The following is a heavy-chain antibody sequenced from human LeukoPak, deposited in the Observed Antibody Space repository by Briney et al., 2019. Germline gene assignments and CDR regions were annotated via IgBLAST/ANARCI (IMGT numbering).Heavy chain of an antibody. J-gene: IGHJ1*01. Sequence: SETVSLTCSVSGDSVSRSDSYWDWIRQPPGKGLEWIGTIYYSGRTFYSPSLKSRVTMSVDPSNNQFSLNLRSVTAADTALYYCARRRYYDGSGYLEWGQGTLLSVSS. CDR3: ARRRYYDGSGYLE. D-gene: IGHD3-22*01. CDR2: IYYSGRT. V-gene: IGHV4-39*01. CDR1: GDSVSRSDSY.